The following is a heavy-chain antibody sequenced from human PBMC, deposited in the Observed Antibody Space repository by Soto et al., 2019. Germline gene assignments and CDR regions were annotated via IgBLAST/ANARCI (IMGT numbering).Heavy chain of an antibody. D-gene: IGHD6-13*01. CDR2: ISAYNGNT. CDR3: AISPGYSSRWDLNWFDP. CDR1: GYTFTSYG. J-gene: IGHJ5*02. V-gene: IGHV1-18*04. Sequence: ASVKVSCKASGYTFTSYGISWVRQAPGQGLEWMGWISAYNGNTNYAQKLQGRVTMTTDTSTSTAYMELRSLRSDDTAVYYCAISPGYSSRWDLNWFDPWGQGTLVTVSS.